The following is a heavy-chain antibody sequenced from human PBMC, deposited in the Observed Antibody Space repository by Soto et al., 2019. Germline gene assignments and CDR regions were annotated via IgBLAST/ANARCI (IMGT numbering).Heavy chain of an antibody. J-gene: IGHJ6*02. V-gene: IGHV3-21*01. Sequence: EVQLVESGGGLVQPGGSLRLSCSASGFSFSPYILNWVRQAPGKGLEWVSSITSSSTYIYYADSVRGRFTISRDNGKNSLSLQKNSLRAEDSAIYYCATGGDSSGFQSYSYYGGDVWCQGTTVAVAS. D-gene: IGHD3-22*01. CDR1: GFSFSPYI. CDR3: ATGGDSSGFQSYSYYGGDV. CDR2: ITSSSTYI.